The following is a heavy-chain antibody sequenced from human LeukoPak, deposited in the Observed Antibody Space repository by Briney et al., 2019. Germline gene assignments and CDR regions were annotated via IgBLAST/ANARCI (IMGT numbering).Heavy chain of an antibody. J-gene: IGHJ4*02. V-gene: IGHV4-34*01. Sequence: SETLSLTCAVYGGSFSGYYWSWIRQPPGKGLEWIGEINHSGSTNHNPSLKSRVTISVDTSKNQFSLKLSSVTAADTAVYYCARGGDEGFDYWGQGTLVTVSS. D-gene: IGHD5-24*01. CDR2: INHSGST. CDR1: GGSFSGYY. CDR3: ARGGDEGFDY.